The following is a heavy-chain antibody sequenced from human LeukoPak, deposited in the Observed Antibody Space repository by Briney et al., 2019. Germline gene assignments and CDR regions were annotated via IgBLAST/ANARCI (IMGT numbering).Heavy chain of an antibody. CDR1: GYTLTELS. CDR2: ISAYNGNT. D-gene: IGHD3-22*01. Sequence: ASVKVSCKVSGYTLTELSMHWVRQAPGQGLEWMGWISAYNGNTNYAQKLQGRVTMTTDTSTSTAYMELRSLRSDDTAVYYCARDKLPHYYDGQAVGTRGFDIWGQGTMVTVSS. V-gene: IGHV1-18*01. J-gene: IGHJ3*02. CDR3: ARDKLPHYYDGQAVGTRGFDI.